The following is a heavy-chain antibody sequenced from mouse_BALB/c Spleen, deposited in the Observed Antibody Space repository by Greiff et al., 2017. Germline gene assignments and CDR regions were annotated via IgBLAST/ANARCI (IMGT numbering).Heavy chain of an antibody. CDR2: IWAGGST. Sequence: VKVVESGPGLVAPSQSLSITCTVSGFSLTSYGVHWVRQPPGKGLEWLGVIWAGGSTNYNSALMSRLSISKDNSKSQVFLKMNSLQTDDTAMYYCASGSSYKRHAMDYWGQGTSVTVSS. CDR3: ASGSSYKRHAMDY. D-gene: IGHD1-1*01. J-gene: IGHJ4*01. CDR1: GFSLTSYG. V-gene: IGHV2-9*02.